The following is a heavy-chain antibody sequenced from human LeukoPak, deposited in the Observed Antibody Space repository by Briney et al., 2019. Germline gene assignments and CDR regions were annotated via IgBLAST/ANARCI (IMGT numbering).Heavy chain of an antibody. CDR1: GFTFSSYG. D-gene: IGHD3-22*01. V-gene: IGHV3-33*01. CDR2: IWYDGSNK. CDR3: ARTPYDSSGSFDY. Sequence: GGSLRLSCAASGFTFSSYGMHWVRQAPGKGLEWVAVIWYDGSNKYYADSVKGRFTISRDNSKNTLYLQMNSLRAEDTAVYYCARTPYDSSGSFDYWGQGTPVTVSS. J-gene: IGHJ4*02.